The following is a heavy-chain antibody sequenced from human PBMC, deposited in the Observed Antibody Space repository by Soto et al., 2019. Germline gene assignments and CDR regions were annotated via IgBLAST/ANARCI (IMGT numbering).Heavy chain of an antibody. CDR2: IIPIFGTA. V-gene: IGHV1-69*13. J-gene: IGHJ6*02. Sequence: RASVKVSCKASGGTFSSYAISWVRQAPGQGLEWMGGIIPIFGTANYAQKFQGRVTITADESTSTAYMELSSLRSEDTAVYYCASSSGWYELPYYYYYGTDVWGQGTTVTVSS. D-gene: IGHD6-19*01. CDR1: GGTFSSYA. CDR3: ASSSGWYELPYYYYYGTDV.